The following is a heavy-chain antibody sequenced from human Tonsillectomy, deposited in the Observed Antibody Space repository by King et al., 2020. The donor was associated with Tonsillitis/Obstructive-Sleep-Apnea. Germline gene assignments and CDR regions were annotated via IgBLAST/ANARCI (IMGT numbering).Heavy chain of an antibody. V-gene: IGHV3-20*03. CDR1: GFTFDDYG. J-gene: IGHJ4*02. D-gene: IGHD7-27*01. CDR3: ARDGGENWEYYFDY. CDR2: INWNGGIT. Sequence: VQLVESGGGVVRPGGSRRLSFAASGFTFDDYGMSWVRQAPGKGLEWVSGINWNGGITGYADSVKGRFTISRDNAKNSLYLQMNSLRAEDTALYYCARDGGENWEYYFDYWGQGTLVTVSS.